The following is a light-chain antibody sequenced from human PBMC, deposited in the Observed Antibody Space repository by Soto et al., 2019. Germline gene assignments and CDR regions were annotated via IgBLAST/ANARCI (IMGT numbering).Light chain of an antibody. Sequence: DIQMNQSPSSLSASVGVRVTITCRTSQSISSYLNWYQQKPGKAPKLLIYAASSLQSGVPSRFSGSGSGTDFTLTISSLQPEDFATYYCQQSYSTPITFGQGTKVDI. CDR3: QQSYSTPIT. CDR2: AAS. V-gene: IGKV1-39*01. J-gene: IGKJ1*01. CDR1: QSISSY.